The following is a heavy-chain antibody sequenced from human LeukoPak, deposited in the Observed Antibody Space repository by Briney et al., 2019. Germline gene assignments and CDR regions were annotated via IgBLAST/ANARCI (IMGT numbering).Heavy chain of an antibody. CDR1: GFIFNNFG. Sequence: PGGSLRLSCTASGFIFNNFGLMWVRQAPGKGLEWVSAISNVGGGTTYADFVKGRFTISRDNSKNTLFLQMNSLRAEDTALYYCAKGSSDYFADLWGQGTLVTVSS. CDR2: ISNVGGGT. D-gene: IGHD3-22*01. V-gene: IGHV3-23*01. CDR3: AKGSSDYFADL. J-gene: IGHJ5*02.